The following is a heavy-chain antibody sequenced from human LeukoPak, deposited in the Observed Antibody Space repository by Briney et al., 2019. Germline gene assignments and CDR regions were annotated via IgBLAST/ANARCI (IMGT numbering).Heavy chain of an antibody. CDR1: GYSFTSNW. V-gene: IGHV5-51*01. Sequence: GESLKISCKGSGYSFTSNWIGWVRQMPGKGVEGMGIIYPGDSDTRYSPSFQGQVTISADKSISTAYLQWSSLKASDTAMYYCARHRERGTLDYWGQGTLVTVSS. CDR3: ARHRERGTLDY. CDR2: IYPGDSDT. J-gene: IGHJ4*02. D-gene: IGHD5-24*01.